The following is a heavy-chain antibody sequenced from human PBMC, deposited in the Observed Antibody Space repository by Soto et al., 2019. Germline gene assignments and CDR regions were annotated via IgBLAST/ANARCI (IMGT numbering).Heavy chain of an antibody. Sequence: PSETLSLTCSVSGGSISHYYWSWIRQSPGKGLEWIGYAYYSGSTDYNTSLKSRVTMAVDTSKNQVSLKLNSVTTADTAVYYCARDRSTYGGGGTGEVKENWFDPWGPGTLVTVS. CDR1: GGSISHYY. CDR2: AYYSGST. D-gene: IGHD3-3*02. V-gene: IGHV4-59*01. J-gene: IGHJ5*02. CDR3: ARDRSTYGGGGTGEVKENWFDP.